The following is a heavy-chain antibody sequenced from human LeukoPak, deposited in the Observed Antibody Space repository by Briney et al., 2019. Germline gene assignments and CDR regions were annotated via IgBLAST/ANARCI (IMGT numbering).Heavy chain of an antibody. J-gene: IGHJ5*02. Sequence: ASVKVSCKASGYTFTSYYMHWVRQAPGQGLEWMGIINPSGGSTSYAQKFQGRVTMTRDRSTSTVYMELTGLRSEDTAVYYCVRGVLVPATITDRFDPWGQGTLVTVSS. D-gene: IGHD2-2*01. CDR1: GYTFTSYY. CDR3: VRGVLVPATITDRFDP. CDR2: INPSGGST. V-gene: IGHV1-46*01.